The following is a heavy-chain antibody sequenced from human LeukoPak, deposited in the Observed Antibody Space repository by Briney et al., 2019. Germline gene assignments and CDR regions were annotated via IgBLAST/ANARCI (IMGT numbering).Heavy chain of an antibody. V-gene: IGHV4-39*07. CDR1: GGSISSSSYY. D-gene: IGHD3-10*01. Sequence: SETLSLTCTVSGGSISSSSYYWGWIRQPPGKGLEWIGSIYYSGSTYYNPSLKSRVTISVDTSKNQFSLKLSSVTAADTAVYYCARGGPLYGSGSYFLSPFDYWGQGTLVTVSS. CDR2: IYYSGST. CDR3: ARGGPLYGSGSYFLSPFDY. J-gene: IGHJ4*02.